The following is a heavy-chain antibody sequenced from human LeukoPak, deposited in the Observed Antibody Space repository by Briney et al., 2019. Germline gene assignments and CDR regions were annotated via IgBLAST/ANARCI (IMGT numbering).Heavy chain of an antibody. J-gene: IGHJ4*02. D-gene: IGHD3-9*01. V-gene: IGHV3-23*01. CDR2: ITTSGGST. CDR1: GFTFSSYA. CDR3: ARDHDWAFDY. Sequence: GGSLRLSCAASGFTFSSYAMSWVRQAPGEGLEWVSSITTSGGSTYYADSVKGRFTISRDNAKNTLYLQMNSLRDEDTAVYYCARDHDWAFDYWGQGALVTVSS.